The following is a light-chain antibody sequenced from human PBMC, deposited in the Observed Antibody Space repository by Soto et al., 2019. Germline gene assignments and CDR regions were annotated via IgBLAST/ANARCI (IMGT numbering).Light chain of an antibody. CDR3: QRCNSYPWT. CDR1: QSISSW. Sequence: DIQMTQSPSTLSASVGDRVTITCRASQSISSWLAWYQQKPGKAPKLLMYKASSLESGVPSRFSGSGSGTEFPLTISRLEPDDSATYYCQRCNSYPWTFGQGTKVEIK. V-gene: IGKV1-5*03. J-gene: IGKJ1*01. CDR2: KAS.